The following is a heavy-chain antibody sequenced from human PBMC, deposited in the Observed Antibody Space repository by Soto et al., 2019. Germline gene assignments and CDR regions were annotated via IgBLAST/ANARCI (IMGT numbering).Heavy chain of an antibody. CDR3: ARVPTGGYDWG. V-gene: IGHV3-74*01. D-gene: IGHD5-12*01. Sequence: EVQLLESGGGLIQPGGSLRLSCAASGFTFSTHWMHWVRQGPGKGLVWVSRINSDGSTTNYVDSVKGRFTISRDNAKNTVYLQMNSLRAEDTAVYYCARVPTGGYDWGWGQGTLVTVSS. CDR1: GFTFSTHW. J-gene: IGHJ1*01. CDR2: INSDGSTT.